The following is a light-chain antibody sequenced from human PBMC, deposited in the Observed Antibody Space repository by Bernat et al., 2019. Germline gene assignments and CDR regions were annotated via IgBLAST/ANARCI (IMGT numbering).Light chain of an antibody. V-gene: IGKV1-9*01. Sequence: DIQLTQSPSFLSASVGDRVTITCRASQVIGTYLAWYHQKPGKATHLLLYGASTLQSGVPSRIIGSGSWTEFPLTISSLQPDDSATYYCPQLDNFPRTFGQGTRLEIK. J-gene: IGKJ5*01. CDR1: QVIGTY. CDR3: PQLDNFPRT. CDR2: GAS.